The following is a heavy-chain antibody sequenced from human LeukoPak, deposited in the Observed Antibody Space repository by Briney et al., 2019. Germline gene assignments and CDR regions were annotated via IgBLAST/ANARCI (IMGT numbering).Heavy chain of an antibody. CDR3: ARDPGAYYDSSGYLNWFDP. D-gene: IGHD3-22*01. Sequence: SETLSLTCTVSGGSITTRSYYWGWIRQPPGKGLEWIGSMHHSRGTYYNPSLKSRVTTSVDTSKNQFSLKLSSVTAADTAVYYCARDPGAYYDSSGYLNWFDPWGQGTLVTVSS. V-gene: IGHV4-39*07. CDR1: GGSITTRSYY. CDR2: MHHSRGT. J-gene: IGHJ5*02.